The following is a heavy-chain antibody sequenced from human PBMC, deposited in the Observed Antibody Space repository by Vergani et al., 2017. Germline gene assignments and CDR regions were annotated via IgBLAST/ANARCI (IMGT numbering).Heavy chain of an antibody. Sequence: QVQLQESGPGLVRPSETLSLTCTVSGGSLSGYYWNWIRQTPGEGLEWIGYVEDCGYFNYNPSLKTRVSMSSDTSNNQFSLMLSSVTVADTAVYYCSRSIVSRNPPDYFDNWPQGTLVTVSP. CDR2: VEDCGYF. CDR1: GGSLSGYY. CDR3: SRSIVSRNPPDYFDN. V-gene: IGHV4-59*01. J-gene: IGHJ4*02. D-gene: IGHD1-14*01.